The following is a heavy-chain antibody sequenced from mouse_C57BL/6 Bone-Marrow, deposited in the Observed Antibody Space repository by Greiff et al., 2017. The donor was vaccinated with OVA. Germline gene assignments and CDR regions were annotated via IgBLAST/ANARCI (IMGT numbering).Heavy chain of an antibody. V-gene: IGHV1-55*01. Sequence: VQLQQPGAELVKPGASVKMSCKASGYTFTSYWITWVKQRPGQGLEWIGDIYPGSGSTNYNEKFKSKATLTVDTPSSTAYMQLSSLTSEDSAVYYCARWVYYGSSGGVDYWGQGTTLTVSS. CDR2: IYPGSGST. D-gene: IGHD1-1*01. CDR1: GYTFTSYW. CDR3: ARWVYYGSSGGVDY. J-gene: IGHJ2*01.